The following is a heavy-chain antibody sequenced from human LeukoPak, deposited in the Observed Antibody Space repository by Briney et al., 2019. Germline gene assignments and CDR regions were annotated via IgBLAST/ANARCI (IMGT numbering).Heavy chain of an antibody. D-gene: IGHD2/OR15-2a*01. CDR2: IRTDGTDE. CDR3: ARCNTADVPSGN. V-gene: IGHV3-30*02. CDR1: GFTFSNYG. Sequence: GWTLRLSCVASGFTFSNYGMHWFRQVPGKGLDWVAFIRTDGTDERYADSVKGRFTISRDNSKNTLYLQMNTLTPEDTALYHCARCNTADVPSGNWGQGTLVTASS. J-gene: IGHJ4*02.